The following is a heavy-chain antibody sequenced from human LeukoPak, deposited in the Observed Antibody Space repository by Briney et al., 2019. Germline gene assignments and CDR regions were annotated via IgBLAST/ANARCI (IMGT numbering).Heavy chain of an antibody. Sequence: GASLQISCKGSGSSFTSYWIGWVRQLPGKGLEWMGIIYPGDSDTRYSPSFQGQVTISADKSISTAYLQWSSLKASDTTMYYCARMKTMIFTLGAFDIWGQGTMVTVSS. CDR3: ARMKTMIFTLGAFDI. CDR1: GSSFTSYW. J-gene: IGHJ3*02. CDR2: IYPGDSDT. D-gene: IGHD3-22*01. V-gene: IGHV5-51*01.